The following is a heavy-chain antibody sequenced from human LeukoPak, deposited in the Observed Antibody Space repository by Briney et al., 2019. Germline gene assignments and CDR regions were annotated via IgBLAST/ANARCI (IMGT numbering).Heavy chain of an antibody. Sequence: SETLSLTCAVDGGSFSGYYWSWIRQPPGKGLEWIGEINHSGSTNYNPSLKSRVTISVDTSKNQFSLKLSSVTAADTAVYYCARGAIAVAGNGYDYWGQGTLVTVSS. CDR2: INHSGST. CDR1: GGSFSGYY. D-gene: IGHD6-19*01. CDR3: ARGAIAVAGNGYDY. J-gene: IGHJ4*02. V-gene: IGHV4-34*01.